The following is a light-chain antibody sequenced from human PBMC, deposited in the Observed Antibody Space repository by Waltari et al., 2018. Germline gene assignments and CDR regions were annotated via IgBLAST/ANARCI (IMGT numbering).Light chain of an antibody. CDR2: NVS. CDR3: MHSVQWPWT. J-gene: IGKJ1*01. V-gene: IGKV2-30*01. CDR1: QSLVYSDGITY. Sequence: DVVMTQSPLSLPATLGQPASISCRSSQSLVYSDGITYLNWFQQRPGQSPRLLSYNVSNRDSGVPDRFSGSGSGTDFTLKISRVETEDVGVYYCMHSVQWPWTFGQGTKVEIK.